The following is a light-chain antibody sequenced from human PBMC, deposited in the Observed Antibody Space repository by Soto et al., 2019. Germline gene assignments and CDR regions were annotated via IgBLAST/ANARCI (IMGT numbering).Light chain of an antibody. CDR2: DAS. CDR3: QQRSNWGIT. Sequence: IVLTQSPAILSLSPGERATLSCRASQSVNTFLAWYQQKPGQAPRLLIYDASNRATGIPPSFSGSGSGTDFTLTISSLEPEDFVFYYCQQRSNWGITFGQGTRLEIK. V-gene: IGKV3-11*01. J-gene: IGKJ5*01. CDR1: QSVNTF.